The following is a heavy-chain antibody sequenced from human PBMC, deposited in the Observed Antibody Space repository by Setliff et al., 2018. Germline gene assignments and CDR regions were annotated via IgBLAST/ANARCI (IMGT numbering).Heavy chain of an antibody. CDR2: INTGGGSS. Sequence: ASVKVSCKASGYSLVTHYMHWVRQAPGQGLEWMGLINTGGGSSSYAPKFQDRVIMTTDTSTNTAYLDLRSLRSDDTAVYYCERLVRYCTATACQRTSGDDLWGQGTLVTVSS. J-gene: IGHJ5*02. V-gene: IGHV1-46*01. D-gene: IGHD2-8*01. CDR1: GYSLVTHY. CDR3: ERLVRYCTATACQRTSGDDL.